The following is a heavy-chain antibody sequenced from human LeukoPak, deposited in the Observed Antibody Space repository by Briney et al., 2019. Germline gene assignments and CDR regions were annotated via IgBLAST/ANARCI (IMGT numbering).Heavy chain of an antibody. D-gene: IGHD5-12*01. CDR3: ARGGGYASGLAY. CDR1: GGSISRYY. Sequence: PSETLSLTCTVSGGSISRYYWSWIRRPPGKGLEWIGYIHYSGSTDYNPSLKSRVTISVDTSKNQFSLKLSSVTAADTAVYYCARGGGYASGLAYWGQGTLVTVSS. V-gene: IGHV4-59*01. J-gene: IGHJ4*02. CDR2: IHYSGST.